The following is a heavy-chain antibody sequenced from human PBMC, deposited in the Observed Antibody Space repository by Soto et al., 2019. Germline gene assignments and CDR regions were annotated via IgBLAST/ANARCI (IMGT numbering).Heavy chain of an antibody. J-gene: IGHJ4*02. Sequence: QVQLVESGGGVVQPGRSLRLSCAASGFTFSTHAMHWVRQAPGKGLECVAIVSFDGSTKYYADSVKGRFTISRDTSKNTLYLQMSGLTPEDTAVYYCARDQTGITTTGGGRIDHWGQGTLVTVSS. CDR2: VSFDGSTK. D-gene: IGHD1-20*01. V-gene: IGHV3-30-3*01. CDR1: GFTFSTHA. CDR3: ARDQTGITTTGGGRIDH.